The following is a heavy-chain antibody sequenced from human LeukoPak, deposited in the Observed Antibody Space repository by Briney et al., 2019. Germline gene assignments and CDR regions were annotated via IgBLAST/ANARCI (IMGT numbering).Heavy chain of an antibody. J-gene: IGHJ4*02. CDR2: IKTDGSET. Sequence: GGSLRLSCAVSGFTFSNFWMTWVRQAPGKGLERVANIKTDGSETYYVASVRGRFSISRDNAKNSVYLEMNSLRVEDTAVYFCVRDRGWQQFDYWGQGTLVTVSS. V-gene: IGHV3-7*01. D-gene: IGHD5-24*01. CDR3: VRDRGWQQFDY. CDR1: GFTFSNFW.